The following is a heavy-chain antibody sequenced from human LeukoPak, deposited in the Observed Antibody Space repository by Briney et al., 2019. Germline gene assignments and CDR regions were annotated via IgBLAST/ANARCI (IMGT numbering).Heavy chain of an antibody. Sequence: GGSLRLSCAASGFTFSSYAMSWVRQAPGKGLEWVSAISGSGGSTYYADSVKGRFTISRDNSKNTLYLQMNSLRAGDTAVYYCARAHYDSSGYYQFDYWGQGTLVTVSS. D-gene: IGHD3-22*01. V-gene: IGHV3-23*01. J-gene: IGHJ4*02. CDR2: ISGSGGST. CDR3: ARAHYDSSGYYQFDY. CDR1: GFTFSSYA.